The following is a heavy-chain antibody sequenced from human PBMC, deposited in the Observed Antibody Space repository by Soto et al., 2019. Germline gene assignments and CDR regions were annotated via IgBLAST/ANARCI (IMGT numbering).Heavy chain of an antibody. J-gene: IGHJ6*03. CDR2: ISDSGGTS. V-gene: IGHV3-23*01. CDR1: GFIFSNYV. CDR3: AKDMLWFGGLLPASGYMDV. D-gene: IGHD3-10*01. Sequence: PGGSLRLSCAASGFIFSNYVMSWVRQAPGKGLEWVSSISDSGGTSYYADSVKGRFTISRDNSKNTLYLQMNSLRAEDTAVYYCAKDMLWFGGLLPASGYMDVWGKGTTVTVSS.